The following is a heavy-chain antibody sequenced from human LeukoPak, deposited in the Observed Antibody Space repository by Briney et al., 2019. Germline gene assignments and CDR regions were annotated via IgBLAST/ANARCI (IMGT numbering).Heavy chain of an antibody. J-gene: IGHJ4*02. D-gene: IGHD3-10*01. V-gene: IGHV3-23*01. Sequence: GGSLRLSCAASGFTFSSYAMSWVRQAPGKGQEWVSAISGSGGSTYYADSVKGRFTISRDNSKNTLYLQMNSLRAEDTAVYYCANLIGSGGVGYWGQGTLVTVSS. CDR1: GFTFSSYA. CDR2: ISGSGGST. CDR3: ANLIGSGGVGY.